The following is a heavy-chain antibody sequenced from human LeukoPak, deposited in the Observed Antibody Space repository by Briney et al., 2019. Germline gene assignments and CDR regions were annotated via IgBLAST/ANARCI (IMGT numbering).Heavy chain of an antibody. D-gene: IGHD1-26*01. CDR2: VYYSGST. CDR3: ARAEWELLYRSKEDY. V-gene: IGHV4-59*12. J-gene: IGHJ4*02. CDR1: GGSISSYY. Sequence: SETLSLTCTVSGGSISSYYWSWIRQPPGKGLEWIGYVYYSGSTNYNPSLKSRVTISVDTSKNQFSLKLSSVTAADTAVYYCARAEWELLYRSKEDYWGQGTLVTVSS.